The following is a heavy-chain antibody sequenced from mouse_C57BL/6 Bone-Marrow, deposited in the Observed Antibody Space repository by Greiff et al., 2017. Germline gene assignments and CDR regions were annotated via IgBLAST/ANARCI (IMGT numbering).Heavy chain of an antibody. D-gene: IGHD2-3*01. Sequence: LQESGAELARPGASVKLSCKASGYTFTSYGISWVKQRTGQGLEWIGEIYPRSGNTYYNEKFKGKATLTADKSSSTAYMELRSLTSEDSAVYFCARDYDGYFDYWGQGTTLTVSS. CDR2: IYPRSGNT. J-gene: IGHJ2*01. CDR1: GYTFTSYG. CDR3: ARDYDGYFDY. V-gene: IGHV1-81*01.